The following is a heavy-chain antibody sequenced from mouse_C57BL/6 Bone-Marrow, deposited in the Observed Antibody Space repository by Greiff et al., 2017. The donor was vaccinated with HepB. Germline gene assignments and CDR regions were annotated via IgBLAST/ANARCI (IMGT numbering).Heavy chain of an antibody. V-gene: IGHV1-15*01. CDR1: GYTFTDYE. CDR3: TNPLITTVVAHDD. J-gene: IGHJ2*01. CDR2: IAPETGGT. D-gene: IGHD1-1*01. Sequence: QVQLQQSGAELVRPGASVTLSCKASGYTFTDYEMHWVKQAPVHGLEWIGAIAPETGGTAYNQKFKGKDILTADKSSSTAYMELRSLTSEDSAVYYCTNPLITTVVAHDDWSQGTTLTVSS.